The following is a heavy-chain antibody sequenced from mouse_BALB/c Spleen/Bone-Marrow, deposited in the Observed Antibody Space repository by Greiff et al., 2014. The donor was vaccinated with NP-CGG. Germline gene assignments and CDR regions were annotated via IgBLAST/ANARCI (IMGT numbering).Heavy chain of an antibody. J-gene: IGHJ4*01. CDR1: GVSLNSYG. D-gene: IGHD1-1*01. V-gene: IGHV2-3*01. CDR3: AKVNRYGYAMDY. Sequence: QVQLKEAGPGLVAPAQSLSITCTVSGVSLNSYGVSWGRQPPGKGLEWLGVIWGDGSINYNSALISRLSIIKDNSKSQVFLKLNSVQTDDTATYYCAKVNRYGYAMDYWGQGTSVTVSS. CDR2: IWGDGSI.